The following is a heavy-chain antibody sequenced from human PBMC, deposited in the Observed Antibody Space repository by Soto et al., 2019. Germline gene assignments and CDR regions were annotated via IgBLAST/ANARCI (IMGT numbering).Heavy chain of an antibody. J-gene: IGHJ2*01. CDR1: GFSFSSDW. D-gene: IGHD2-2*01. CDR2: IKTGGSII. CDR3: ARVNQGAWYLDL. Sequence: DVQLVESGGGLVQPGGSLTLSCEASGFSFSSDWMHWVRQAPGKGLVLVSRIKTGGSIINYADFGEGRFTIYRDNAKNTVFLQMNSLRVEDTAVYYCARVNQGAWYLDLLGRGTMVTVSS. V-gene: IGHV3-74*01.